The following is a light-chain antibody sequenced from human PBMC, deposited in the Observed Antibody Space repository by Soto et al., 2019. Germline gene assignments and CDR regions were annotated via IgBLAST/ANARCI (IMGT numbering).Light chain of an antibody. CDR2: GNN. CDR3: AAWDDSLSVV. V-gene: IGLV1-47*01. J-gene: IGLJ2*01. CDR1: SSNIGRNY. Sequence: QPVLTQPPSASGTPGQRVTIACSGSSSNIGRNYVYWYQQVPGTAPKLLIYGNNHRPSGVPDRFSGSKSGTAASLAIDGLRSEDEAAYYCAAWDDSLSVVFGGGTKLTVL.